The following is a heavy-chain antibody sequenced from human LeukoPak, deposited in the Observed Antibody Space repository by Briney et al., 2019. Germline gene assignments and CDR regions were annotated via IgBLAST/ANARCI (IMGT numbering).Heavy chain of an antibody. D-gene: IGHD1-26*01. CDR3: ARVGSRSGSYYLDY. V-gene: IGHV3-30*01. J-gene: IGHJ4*02. CDR2: ISYDGSNK. CDR1: GFTFSSYA. Sequence: GGSLRLSCAASGFTFSSYAMHWVPQAPGKGLEWVAVISYDGSNKYYADSVKGRFTISRDNSKNTLYLQMNSLRAEDTAVYYCARVGSRSGSYYLDYWGQGTLVTVSS.